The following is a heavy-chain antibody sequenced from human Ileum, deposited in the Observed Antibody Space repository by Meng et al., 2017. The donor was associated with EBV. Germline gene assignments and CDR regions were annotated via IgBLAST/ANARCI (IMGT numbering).Heavy chain of an antibody. J-gene: IGHJ4*02. V-gene: IGHV4-4*02. D-gene: IGHD3-22*01. CDR2: TSHSAST. CDR1: DGSVRRRDW. Sequence: QVMLEGSGPGRLKPSVPLSLSCAVCDGSVRRRDWWSSSRQPPGKGLERLGKTSHSASTNYSPSLKGRGDKSTDKSKTQLHLQLNSVTAADTAVYYCASSDYYRSYYWGQGTLVTVSS. CDR3: ASSDYYRSYY.